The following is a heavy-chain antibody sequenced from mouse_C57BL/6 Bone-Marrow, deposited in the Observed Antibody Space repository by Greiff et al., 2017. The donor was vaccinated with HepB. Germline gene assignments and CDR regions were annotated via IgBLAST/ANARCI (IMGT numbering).Heavy chain of an antibody. Sequence: VQGVESGPELVKPGASVKISCKASGYAFSSSWMNWVKQRPGKGLEWIGRIYPGDGDTNYNGKFKGKATLTADKSSSTAYMQLSSLTSEDSAVYFCAREDYAPDYWGQGTTLTVSS. D-gene: IGHD1-1*01. CDR2: IYPGDGDT. CDR1: GYAFSSSW. V-gene: IGHV1-82*01. J-gene: IGHJ2*01. CDR3: AREDYAPDY.